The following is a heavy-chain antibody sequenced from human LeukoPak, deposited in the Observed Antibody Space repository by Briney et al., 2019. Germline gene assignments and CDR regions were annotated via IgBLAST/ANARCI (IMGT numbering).Heavy chain of an antibody. J-gene: IGHJ4*02. CDR3: ARERSSGWYGYYFDY. D-gene: IGHD6-19*01. CDR1: GGSISSYY. V-gene: IGHV4-4*07. CDR2: IYTSGST. Sequence: PSETLSLTCTVSGGSISSYYWSWIRQPAGKGLEWIGRIYTSGSTNYNPSLKSRVTMSVDTSENQFSLKLSSVTAADTAVYYCARERSSGWYGYYFDYWGQGTLVTVSS.